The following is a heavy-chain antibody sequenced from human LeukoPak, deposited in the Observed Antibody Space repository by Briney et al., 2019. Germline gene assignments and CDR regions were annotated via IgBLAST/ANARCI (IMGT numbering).Heavy chain of an antibody. CDR1: GFTFSSYG. V-gene: IGHV3-30*02. CDR3: AKDMGYNSGWTRIDY. D-gene: IGHD6-19*01. Sequence: PGRSLRLSCAASGFTFSSYGMHWVRQTPRKGLGWVAFIRYDGSNQYYADSVKGRFTISRDNSKNTLSLQMNSLKTEDTAVYYCAKDMGYNSGWTRIDYWGRGTLVTVSS. J-gene: IGHJ4*02. CDR2: IRYDGSNQ.